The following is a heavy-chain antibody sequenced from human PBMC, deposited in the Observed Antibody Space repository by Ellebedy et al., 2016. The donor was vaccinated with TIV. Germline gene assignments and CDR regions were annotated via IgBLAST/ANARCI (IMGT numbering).Heavy chain of an antibody. D-gene: IGHD1-14*01. J-gene: IGHJ6*02. Sequence: ASVKVSXXASGYTFTNYAMHWVRQAPGQRLEWMGWINAGIGNTKYSQKFQGRVTITRDTSASTAYMELSSLRSEDTAVYYCARTVRDFRNNYYGMDVWGQGTTVTVSS. CDR2: INAGIGNT. V-gene: IGHV1-3*01. CDR3: ARTVRDFRNNYYGMDV. CDR1: GYTFTNYA.